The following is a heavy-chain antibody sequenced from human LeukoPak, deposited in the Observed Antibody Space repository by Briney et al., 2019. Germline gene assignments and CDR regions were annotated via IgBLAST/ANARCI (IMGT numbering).Heavy chain of an antibody. J-gene: IGHJ4*02. CDR3: ELDSSGYYTS. Sequence: GASVKVSCKASGGTFSSYAISWVRQAPGQGLEWMGGIIPIFGTANYAQKFQGRVTITADESTSTAYMELSSLRSEDTAVYYCELDSSGYYTSWGQGTLVTVSS. D-gene: IGHD3-22*01. CDR1: GGTFSSYA. V-gene: IGHV1-69*13. CDR2: IIPIFGTA.